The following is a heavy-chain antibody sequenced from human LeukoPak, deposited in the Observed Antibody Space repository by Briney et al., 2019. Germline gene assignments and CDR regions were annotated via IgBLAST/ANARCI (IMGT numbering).Heavy chain of an antibody. CDR3: AKGENQYYSNPPFDY. V-gene: IGHV3-23*01. Sequence: PGGSLRLSCAASGFTFSGYWMSWVRQAPGKGLEWVSAISGSGGSTYYADSVKGRFTISRDNSKNTLYLQMNSLRAEDTAVYYCAKGENQYYSNPPFDYWGQGTLVTVSS. CDR2: ISGSGGST. J-gene: IGHJ4*02. CDR1: GFTFSGYW. D-gene: IGHD4-11*01.